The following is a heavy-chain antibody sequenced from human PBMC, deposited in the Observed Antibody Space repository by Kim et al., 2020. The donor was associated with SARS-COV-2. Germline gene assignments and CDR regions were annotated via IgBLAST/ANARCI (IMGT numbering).Heavy chain of an antibody. CDR3: AKQGVAAMTPFDS. J-gene: IGHJ4*02. V-gene: IGHV3-23*01. Sequence: ADPVQGRFSGSRDNSNNTLYLQMNSLRADDTAVYYCAKQGVAAMTPFDSWGQGTLVTVSS. D-gene: IGHD3-3*01.